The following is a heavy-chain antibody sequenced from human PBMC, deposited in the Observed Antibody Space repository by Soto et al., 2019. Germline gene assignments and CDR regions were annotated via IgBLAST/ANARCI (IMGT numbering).Heavy chain of an antibody. CDR2: ISWNSGSI. CDR3: ANENSLSGWSGFDY. CDR1: GFTFDDYA. V-gene: IGHV3-9*01. J-gene: IGHJ4*02. D-gene: IGHD6-19*01. Sequence: EVQLVESGGGLVQPGRSLRLSCAASGFTFDDYAMHWVRQAPGKGLEWVSGISWNSGSIGYADSVKGRFTISRDNAKNSLYLQMNSLRAEDTALYYCANENSLSGWSGFDYWGQGTLVTVSS.